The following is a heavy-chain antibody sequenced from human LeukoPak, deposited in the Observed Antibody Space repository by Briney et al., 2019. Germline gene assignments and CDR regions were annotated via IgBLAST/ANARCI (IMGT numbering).Heavy chain of an antibody. J-gene: IGHJ4*02. V-gene: IGHV3-23*01. CDR2: ISGSGGST. Sequence: GGSLRLSCAASGFIFSSYAMSWVRQAPGKGLEWVSVISGSGGSTYYADSVKGRFTISRDNSKNTLSLQMNSLRAEDTAIYYCAKPGLASSWYGGFDYWGQGTLVTVSS. CDR1: GFIFSSYA. CDR3: AKPGLASSWYGGFDY. D-gene: IGHD6-13*01.